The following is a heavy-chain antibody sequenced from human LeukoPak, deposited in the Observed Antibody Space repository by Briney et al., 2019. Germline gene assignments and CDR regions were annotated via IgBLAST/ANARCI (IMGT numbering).Heavy chain of an antibody. V-gene: IGHV3-30-3*01. D-gene: IGHD6-19*01. Sequence: PGRSLRLSCAASGFTFSSYAMHLVRQAPGKGLEWVAVISYDGSNKYYADSVKGRFTISRDNSKNTLYLQMNSLRAEDTAVYYCARDGYSSGCIDYWGQGTLVTVSS. J-gene: IGHJ4*02. CDR1: GFTFSSYA. CDR3: ARDGYSSGCIDY. CDR2: ISYDGSNK.